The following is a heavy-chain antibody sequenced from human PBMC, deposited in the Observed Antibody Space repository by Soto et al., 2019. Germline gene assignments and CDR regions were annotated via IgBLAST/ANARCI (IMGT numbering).Heavy chain of an antibody. V-gene: IGHV3-21*01. CDR1: GFTFSSYS. J-gene: IGHJ5*02. CDR3: ARDIGYYDSKAMYHWFDP. D-gene: IGHD3-22*01. Sequence: EVQLVESGGGLVKPGGSLRLSCAASGFTFSSYSMNWVRQAPGKGLEWVSSISSSSSYIYYADSVKGRFTISRDNAKNSLYLQMNSLRAEDTAVYYCARDIGYYDSKAMYHWFDPWGQGTLVTVSS. CDR2: ISSSSSYI.